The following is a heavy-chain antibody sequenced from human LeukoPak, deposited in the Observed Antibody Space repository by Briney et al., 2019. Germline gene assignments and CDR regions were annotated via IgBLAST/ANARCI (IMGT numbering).Heavy chain of an antibody. J-gene: IGHJ5*02. CDR2: IYPGDSDT. Sequence: GESLKISCKGSGYSFTSYWIGWVRQMPGKGLEWMGIIYPGDSDTRYSPSFQGQVTISADKSISTAYLQWSSLKASDTAVYYCARKPHSSSWYSNWFDPWGQGTLVTVSS. CDR3: ARKPHSSSWYSNWFDP. V-gene: IGHV5-51*01. D-gene: IGHD6-13*01. CDR1: GYSFTSYW.